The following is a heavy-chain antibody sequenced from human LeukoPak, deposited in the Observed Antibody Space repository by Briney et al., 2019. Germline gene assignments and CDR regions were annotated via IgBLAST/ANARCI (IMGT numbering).Heavy chain of an antibody. D-gene: IGHD3-10*01. CDR3: ARSNYASGSAFDY. J-gene: IGHJ4*02. CDR1: GYIFTNYG. CDR2: ISAHSGAT. Sequence: ASVKVSCKASGYIFTNYGITWVRQAPGQGLGWMGWISAHSGATNSAQKFQDRVTMTTDTSTTTAYMELRSLTSDDTAVYYCARSNYASGSAFDYWGQGTLVHVSP. V-gene: IGHV1-18*01.